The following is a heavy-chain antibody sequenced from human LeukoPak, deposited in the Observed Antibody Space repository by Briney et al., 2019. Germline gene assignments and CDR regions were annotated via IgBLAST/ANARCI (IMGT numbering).Heavy chain of an antibody. CDR1: GFSFSNHE. Sequence: GGSLRLSCAASGFSFSNHEMNWVRQAPGKGLEWVSYVGVRGITMYYADSVRGRFTISRDDAKSSLYLQMNSLRAEDTAIYYCARDQWKAIMVWGPFDIWGQGTTVTVSS. V-gene: IGHV3-48*03. D-gene: IGHD2-8*01. CDR2: VGVRGITM. J-gene: IGHJ3*02. CDR3: ARDQWKAIMVWGPFDI.